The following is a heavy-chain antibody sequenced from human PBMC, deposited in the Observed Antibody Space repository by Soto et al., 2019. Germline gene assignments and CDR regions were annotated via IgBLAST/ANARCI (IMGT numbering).Heavy chain of an antibody. CDR2: IGTAGDT. CDR1: GFTFSSYD. D-gene: IGHD3-22*01. V-gene: IGHV3-13*04. Sequence: GGSLRLCCSASGFTFSSYDMHWVRQGPGKGLEWVSAIGTAGDTNYAGSVKGRFTISRENAKNSLYLQMNSLRAGDTAIYFCARAIGPILFDYWGQGTLVTVSS. J-gene: IGHJ4*02. CDR3: ARAIGPILFDY.